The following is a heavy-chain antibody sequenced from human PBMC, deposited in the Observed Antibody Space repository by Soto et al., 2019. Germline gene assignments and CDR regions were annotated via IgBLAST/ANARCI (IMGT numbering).Heavy chain of an antibody. CDR2: IIPIFGTA. CDR1: GGTFSSYA. CDR3: ARDGYYYDSSGYYYYFDY. V-gene: IGHV1-69*12. D-gene: IGHD3-22*01. J-gene: IGHJ4*02. Sequence: QVQLVQSGAEVKKPGSSVKVSCKASGGTFSSYAISWVRQAPGQGLEWMGGIIPIFGTANYAQKFQGRVTITADESTSTAYMELSSLRSEDTAVYYCARDGYYYDSSGYYYYFDYWCQGNLVTVSS.